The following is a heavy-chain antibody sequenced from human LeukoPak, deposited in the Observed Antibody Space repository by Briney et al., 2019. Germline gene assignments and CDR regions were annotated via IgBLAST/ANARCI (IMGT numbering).Heavy chain of an antibody. CDR2: ITTDVAT. Sequence: GGSLRLSCAASRFTFSNYAITWVRQAPGKGLDWVSTITTDVATYYADSVKGRFTISRDNSKNTVDLQMNSLRAEDTAVYYCARGKYYMDVWGKGTTVTISS. CDR3: ARGKYYMDV. CDR1: RFTFSNYA. J-gene: IGHJ6*03. V-gene: IGHV3-23*01.